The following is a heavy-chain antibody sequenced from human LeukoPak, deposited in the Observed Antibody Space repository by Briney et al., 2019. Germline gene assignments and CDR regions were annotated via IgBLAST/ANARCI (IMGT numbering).Heavy chain of an antibody. V-gene: IGHV3-23*01. Sequence: GGSLRLSCAASGFTFSSYAMSWVRQAPGKGLEWVSIIGGSGGSTKYADPVKGRFTISRDNSKNTLYLQMNSLRAEDTAVYYCAKARYISGWFHFDCWGQGTLVTVAS. CDR3: AKARYISGWFHFDC. D-gene: IGHD6-19*01. CDR1: GFTFSSYA. J-gene: IGHJ4*02. CDR2: IGGSGGST.